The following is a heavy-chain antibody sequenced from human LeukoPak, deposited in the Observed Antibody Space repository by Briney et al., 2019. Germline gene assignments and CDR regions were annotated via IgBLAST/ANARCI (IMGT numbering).Heavy chain of an antibody. CDR1: GFTFSSYG. D-gene: IGHD2-2*01. Sequence: GGSLRLSCAASGFTFSSYGMHWVRQAPGKGLEWVAIIWYDGINKYYADSVKGRSTISKDNSKNTLYLQMNSLRAEDTAVYYCATDQYHLPDYWGQGTLVTVSS. J-gene: IGHJ4*02. V-gene: IGHV3-33*01. CDR2: IWYDGINK. CDR3: ATDQYHLPDY.